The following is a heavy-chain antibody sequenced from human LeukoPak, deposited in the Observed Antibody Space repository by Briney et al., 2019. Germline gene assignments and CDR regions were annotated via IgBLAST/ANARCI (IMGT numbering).Heavy chain of an antibody. CDR2: IYNSGSA. CDR1: DGSTRSYY. Sequence: TETLSLTCTVYDGSTRSYYWSSIRQPPGKGLERIGHIYNSGSAKYNPSLKSRVTISLDTSKNQFSLKLSSVTAADTAVYYCARGPPGDSSGYWVFDYWGQGALVTVSS. D-gene: IGHD3-22*01. CDR3: ARGPPGDSSGYWVFDY. J-gene: IGHJ4*02. V-gene: IGHV4-59*01.